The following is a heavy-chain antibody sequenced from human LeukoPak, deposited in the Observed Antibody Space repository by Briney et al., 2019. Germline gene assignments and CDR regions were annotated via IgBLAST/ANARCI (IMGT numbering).Heavy chain of an antibody. D-gene: IGHD2-15*01. J-gene: IGHJ6*03. V-gene: IGHV4-59*01. CDR3: ARVSVGVIHHYYMDV. Sequence: SETLSLTCPVSGGSISSYYWIWIRQPPGKGLEWIGYIYYSGSTNYNPSLKSRVTISVDASKNLFSLKLSSVTAADTAVYYCARVSVGVIHHYYMDVWGKGTTVTVSS. CDR2: IYYSGST. CDR1: GGSISSYY.